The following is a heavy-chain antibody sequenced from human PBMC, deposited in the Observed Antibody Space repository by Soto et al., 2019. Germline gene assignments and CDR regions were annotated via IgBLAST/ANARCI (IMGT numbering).Heavy chain of an antibody. CDR2: ISYDGSNK. CDR3: ARPAGLHYFDY. Sequence: EGSLRLSCAASGFTFSSYGMHWVRQAPGKGLEWVAVISYDGSNKYYADSVKGRFTISRDNSKNTLYLQMNSLRAEDTAVYYCARPAGLHYFDYWGQGTLVTVSS. V-gene: IGHV3-30*03. J-gene: IGHJ4*02. D-gene: IGHD6-6*01. CDR1: GFTFSSYG.